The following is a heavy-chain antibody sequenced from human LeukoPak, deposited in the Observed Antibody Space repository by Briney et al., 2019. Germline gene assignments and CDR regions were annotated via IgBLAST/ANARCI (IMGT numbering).Heavy chain of an antibody. V-gene: IGHV4-4*07. J-gene: IGHJ4*02. D-gene: IGHD2-15*01. CDR1: SGSISSYY. CDR3: ARYCSGGDCYSKALDY. Sequence: PSETLPLTCTVPSGSISSYYWSWIRQPAGKGLEWIGRIYTSGSTNHNPSLKSRVTMSVDRSKNQFSLKLRSVTAADTAVYYCARYCSGGDCYSKALDYWGQGILVTVSS. CDR2: IYTSGST.